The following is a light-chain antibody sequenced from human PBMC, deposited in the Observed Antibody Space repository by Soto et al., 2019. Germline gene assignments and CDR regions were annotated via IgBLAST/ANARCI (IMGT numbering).Light chain of an antibody. V-gene: IGLV2-11*01. CDR2: DVT. Sequence: QSALTQPRSVSGSPGQSLTISCSGSSSDIGDYDYVSWYQQHPGKAPTLLIYDVTKRPSGVPDRFSGSKSGDTASLTISGLQAGDEGNYYCCSYVGSNTLYVFGTGTQLTV. CDR3: CSYVGSNTLYV. J-gene: IGLJ1*01. CDR1: SSDIGDYDY.